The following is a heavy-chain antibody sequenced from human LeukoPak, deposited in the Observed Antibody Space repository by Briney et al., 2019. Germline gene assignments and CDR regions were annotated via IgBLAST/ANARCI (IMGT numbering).Heavy chain of an antibody. CDR1: GDSISSSSYY. CDR2: IYYSGST. CDR3: ARDLGINWWFDP. J-gene: IGHJ5*02. D-gene: IGHD3-3*02. V-gene: IGHV4-39*07. Sequence: SETLSLTCTVSGDSISSSSYYWGWIRQPPGKGLEWIGSIYYSGSTYYNPSLKSRVTISVDTSKNQFSLKLSSVTAADTAVYYCARDLGINWWFDPWGQGTLVTVSS.